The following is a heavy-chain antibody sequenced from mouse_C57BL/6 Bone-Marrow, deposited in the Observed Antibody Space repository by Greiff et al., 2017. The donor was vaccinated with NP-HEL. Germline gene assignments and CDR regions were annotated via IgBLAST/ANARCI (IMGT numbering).Heavy chain of an antibody. CDR3: TRDERGPFDY. CDR2: ISSGGDYI. V-gene: IGHV5-9-1*02. J-gene: IGHJ2*01. Sequence: EVKLLESGEGLVKPGGSLKLSCAASGFTFSSYAMSWVRQTPEKRLEWVAYISSGGDYIYYADTVKGRFTISRDNARNTLYLQMSSLKSEDTAMYYCTRDERGPFDYWGQGTTLTVSS. CDR1: GFTFSSYA.